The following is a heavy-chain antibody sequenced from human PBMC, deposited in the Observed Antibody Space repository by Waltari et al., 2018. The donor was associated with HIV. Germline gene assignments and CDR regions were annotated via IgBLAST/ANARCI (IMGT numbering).Heavy chain of an antibody. CDR1: GFTFDDYA. Sequence: EVQLVESGGGLVQPGRSLRLSCAASGFTFDDYAMHWVRQAPGKGLEWVSGISWNSGSIGYADSVKGRFTISRDNAKNSLYLQMNSLRAEDTALYYCAKGSGFLEWFPGWFDPWGQGTLVTVSS. CDR2: ISWNSGSI. CDR3: AKGSGFLEWFPGWFDP. J-gene: IGHJ5*02. D-gene: IGHD3-3*01. V-gene: IGHV3-9*01.